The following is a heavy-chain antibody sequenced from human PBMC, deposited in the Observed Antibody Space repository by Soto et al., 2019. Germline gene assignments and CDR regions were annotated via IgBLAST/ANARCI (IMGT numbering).Heavy chain of an antibody. J-gene: IGHJ6*02. V-gene: IGHV3-23*01. Sequence: EVQLLESGGGLVQPEGSLRLSCATSGFSFNTYSMTWVRQAPGMGLEWVAVINYSGRTTFHAQSVKGRFTISRDNSMNTVFLQMESLRAEETAVYYCGKQRGSGKTYYYNMDVWGLGTTVIVSS. CDR3: GKQRGSGKTYYYNMDV. CDR1: GFSFNTYS. CDR2: INYSGRTT. D-gene: IGHD3-10*01.